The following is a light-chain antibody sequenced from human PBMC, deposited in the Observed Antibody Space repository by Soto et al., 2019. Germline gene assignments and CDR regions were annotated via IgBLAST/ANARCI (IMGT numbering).Light chain of an antibody. Sequence: DIQMTQSPSSLSASVGDRVTITCRASQDINNYLAWYQQKPGKPPNLLLYAASTLQSGVPSRFSGGGSGTDFTLTINSLQPEDVATYYCQRYNNGPPVTVGPGTKV. J-gene: IGKJ3*01. CDR2: AAS. CDR1: QDINNY. CDR3: QRYNNGPPVT. V-gene: IGKV1-27*01.